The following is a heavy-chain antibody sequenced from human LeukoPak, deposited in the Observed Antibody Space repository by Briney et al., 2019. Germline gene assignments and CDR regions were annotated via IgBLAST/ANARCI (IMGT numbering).Heavy chain of an antibody. CDR1: GYTFTSYG. D-gene: IGHD2-2*01. J-gene: IGHJ3*02. CDR2: INPNSGGT. V-gene: IGHV1-2*02. CDR3: AGHIVVVPAAPPDAFDI. Sequence: ASVKVSCKASGYTFTSYGISWVRQAPGQGLEWMGWINPNSGGTNYAQKFQGRVTMTRDTSISTAYMELSRLRSDDTAVYYCAGHIVVVPAAPPDAFDIWGQGTMVTVSS.